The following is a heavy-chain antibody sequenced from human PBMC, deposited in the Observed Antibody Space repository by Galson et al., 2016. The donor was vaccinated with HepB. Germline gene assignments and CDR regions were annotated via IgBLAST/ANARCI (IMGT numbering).Heavy chain of an antibody. CDR1: GSTFSSYA. CDR2: ISGSGGST. V-gene: IGHV3-23*01. Sequence: SLRLSCAASGSTFSSYAMSWVRQAPGKGLEWVSAISGSGGSTYYADSVKGRFTISRDNSKNTLYLQMNSLRAEDTAVYYCAKGACSGGSCLYYYYGMDVWGKGTTVTVSS. CDR3: AKGACSGGSCLYYYYGMDV. J-gene: IGHJ6*04. D-gene: IGHD2-15*01.